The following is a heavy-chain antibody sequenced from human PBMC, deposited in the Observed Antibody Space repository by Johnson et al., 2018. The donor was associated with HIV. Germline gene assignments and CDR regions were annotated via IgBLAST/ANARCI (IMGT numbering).Heavy chain of an antibody. Sequence: VQLVESGGGLVQPGGSMRLSCAASGFTFSSYWMSWVRQAPGKGLEWVANIKQDGSEKYYVDSVKGRFTISRDNAKNSLFLQMNSLRADDTAVFYCARDLRVGAIDAFDIWGQGTMVTVSS. CDR1: GFTFSSYW. CDR2: IKQDGSEK. D-gene: IGHD1-26*01. V-gene: IGHV3-7*05. J-gene: IGHJ3*02. CDR3: ARDLRVGAIDAFDI.